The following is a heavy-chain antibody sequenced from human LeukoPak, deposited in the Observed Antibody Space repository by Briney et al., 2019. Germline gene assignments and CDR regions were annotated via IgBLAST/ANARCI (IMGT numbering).Heavy chain of an antibody. D-gene: IGHD3-9*01. CDR1: GFTFSSYE. J-gene: IGHJ2*01. Sequence: PGGSLRLSCAASGFTFSSYEMNWVRQAPGKGLEWVSYISSSGSTIYYADSVKGRFTISRDNAKSSLYLQMNSLRAEDTALYYCARVNYDILTGHSGLWYFDLWGRGTLVTVSS. V-gene: IGHV3-48*03. CDR2: ISSSGSTI. CDR3: ARVNYDILTGHSGLWYFDL.